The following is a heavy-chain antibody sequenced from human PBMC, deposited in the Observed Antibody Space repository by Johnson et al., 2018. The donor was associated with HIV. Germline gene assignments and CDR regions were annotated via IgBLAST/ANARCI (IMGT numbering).Heavy chain of an antibody. CDR2: ISYDGSNK. V-gene: IGHV3-30*03. J-gene: IGHJ3*02. Sequence: QVQLVESGGGVVRPGGSLRLSCAASGFTFDDYGMSWVRQVPVKGLEWVAVISYDGSNKYYADFVKGRFTISRDNSKNTLYLQMNSLRAEDTAVYYCARVPNDSFDIWGQGTMVTVSS. CDR1: GFTFDDYG. CDR3: ARVPNDSFDI.